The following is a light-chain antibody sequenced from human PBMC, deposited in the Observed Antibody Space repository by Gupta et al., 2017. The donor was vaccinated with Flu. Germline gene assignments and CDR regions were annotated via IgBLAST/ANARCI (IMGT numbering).Light chain of an antibody. CDR1: QSLLHSSGYTY. V-gene: IGKV2-28*01. CDR2: LVS. CDR3: MQAPYTPYA. J-gene: IGKJ2*01. Sequence: DIVMTQSTLSLPVTPREPASISCRSSQSLLHSSGYTYLDWYLQKPGQSPQLLIYLVSNRASGVPDRFSGSGSGTDFTLKISRVEAEDVGVYYCMQAPYTPYAFGQGTKMEIK.